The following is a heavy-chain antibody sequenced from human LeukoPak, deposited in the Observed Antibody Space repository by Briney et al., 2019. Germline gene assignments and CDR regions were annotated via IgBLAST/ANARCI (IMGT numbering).Heavy chain of an antibody. D-gene: IGHD3-10*01. J-gene: IGHJ3*02. CDR2: IYYSGST. V-gene: IGHV4-59*01. CDR3: AREGPGYDAFDI. CDR1: GGSIGSYY. Sequence: SETLSLTCTVSGGSIGSYYWSWIRQPPGKGLEWIGYIYYSGSTNYNPSLKSRVTISVDTSKNQFSLKLSSVTAADTAVYYCAREGPGYDAFDIWGQGTMVTVSS.